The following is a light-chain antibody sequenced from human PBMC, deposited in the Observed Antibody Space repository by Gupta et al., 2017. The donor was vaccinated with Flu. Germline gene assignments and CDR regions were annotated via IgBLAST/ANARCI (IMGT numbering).Light chain of an antibody. V-gene: IGLV1-47*01. CDR1: SSNIGSNY. CDR3: AAWDDSLRGRL. CDR2: RND. Sequence: QSVVTPPLSASGTPGQGVTIACFGGSSNIGSNYVYWYHQLPGTAPKLLIYRNDQRPSGVPDRFSGSKSGTSASLAISGLRSEDEANYYCAAWDDSLRGRLFGGGTKLTGL. J-gene: IGLJ3*02.